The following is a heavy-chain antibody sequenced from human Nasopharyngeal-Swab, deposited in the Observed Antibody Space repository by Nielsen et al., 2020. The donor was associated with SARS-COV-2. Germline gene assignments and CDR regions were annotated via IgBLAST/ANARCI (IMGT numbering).Heavy chain of an antibody. CDR3: ARDRGNSEPIDH. Sequence: GGSLRLSCAASGFTFSSYWVSWFRQAPGKGLQWVASIKEDGTYRTHADSVRGRFTISRDNSKNTLYLEMNSLTAEDTALYICARDRGNSEPIDHWGQGTLVTVAS. D-gene: IGHD1-14*01. CDR1: GFTFSSYW. CDR2: IKEDGTYR. J-gene: IGHJ4*02. V-gene: IGHV3-7*01.